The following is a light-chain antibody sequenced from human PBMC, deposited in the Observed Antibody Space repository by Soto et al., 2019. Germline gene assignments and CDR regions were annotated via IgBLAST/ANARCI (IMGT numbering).Light chain of an antibody. V-gene: IGLV2-14*01. CDR3: SSYTTSTSYV. Sequence: QSSLTHPASVSWSPGDSITSSCAGTSSDVGGYIYVSWYQQHPGKAPKLMIYDVTSRPSGVSYRFSGSKSGNTASLTISGLQAEEEADHYCSSYTTSTSYVFGTGTKVTVL. CDR2: DVT. CDR1: SSDVGGYIY. J-gene: IGLJ1*01.